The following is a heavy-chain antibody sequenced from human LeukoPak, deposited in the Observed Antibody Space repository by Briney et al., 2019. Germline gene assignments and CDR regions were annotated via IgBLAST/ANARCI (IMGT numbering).Heavy chain of an antibody. Sequence: SETLSLTCIVSGGSISSSSYYWGRIRQPPGKGPQWIGSIYYSGSTYYNPSFKSRVTISVDTSRNRCSLKLSSVTAADTAVYYCARHKGAQYFDYWGQGSLVTVSS. CDR3: ARHKGAQYFDY. V-gene: IGHV4-39*01. J-gene: IGHJ4*02. CDR2: IYYSGST. CDR1: GGSISSSSYY. D-gene: IGHD2/OR15-2a*01.